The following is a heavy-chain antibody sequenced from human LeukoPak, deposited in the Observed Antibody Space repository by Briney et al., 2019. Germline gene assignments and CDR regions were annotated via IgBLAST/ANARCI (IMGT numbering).Heavy chain of an antibody. CDR3: ARVRRAKRQNRYYFYYYMDV. D-gene: IGHD1-14*01. V-gene: IGHV3-7*01. CDR2: IKQDGSEK. CDR1: GFTFSSYW. J-gene: IGHJ6*03. Sequence: PGGSLRLSCAASGFTFSSYWMSWVRQAPGKGLEWVANIKQDGSEKYCVDSVKGRFTISRDNAKDSLYLQMNSLRAEDTAVHFCARVRRAKRQNRYYFYYYMDVWGKGTTVTVSS.